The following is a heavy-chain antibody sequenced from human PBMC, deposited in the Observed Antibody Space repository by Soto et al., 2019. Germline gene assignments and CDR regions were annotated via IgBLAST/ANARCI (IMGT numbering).Heavy chain of an antibody. V-gene: IGHV3-23*01. D-gene: IGHD6-6*01. CDR3: AKGSASARPYYFDY. J-gene: IGHJ4*02. CDR2: ISASGSDR. Sequence: GGPLRVSCGTAWGTCITYGMSWVIKAPGKGLEWVSAISASGSDRYYADSVKGRFTISRDTSKNILYLQLNSLRAEDTALYYCAKGSASARPYYFDYWGQGTLVTVSS. CDR1: WGTCITYG.